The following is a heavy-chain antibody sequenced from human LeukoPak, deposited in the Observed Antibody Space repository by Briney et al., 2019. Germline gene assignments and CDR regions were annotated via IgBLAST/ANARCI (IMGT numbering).Heavy chain of an antibody. D-gene: IGHD3-16*01. CDR3: ARAPWGVRGWYFDY. Sequence: PSETLSLTCTVSGGSISSSSYYWGWIRQPPGKGLEWIGSIYYSGSTYYNPSLKSRVTISVDTSKNQFSLKLSSVTAADTAVYYCARAPWGVRGWYFDYWGQGTLVTVSS. V-gene: IGHV4-39*01. CDR1: GGSISSSSYY. J-gene: IGHJ4*02. CDR2: IYYSGST.